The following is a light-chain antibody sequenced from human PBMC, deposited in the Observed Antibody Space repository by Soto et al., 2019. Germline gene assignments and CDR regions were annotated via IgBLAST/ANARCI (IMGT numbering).Light chain of an antibody. CDR2: WAS. V-gene: IGKV4-1*01. Sequence: DIVMTQSPASLAVSLGERATINCKSSQSALYTSTNKNYISWYQHKSGQPPKLLIYWASTRESGVPDRCSGGGSGTDFTLTITRLQADDVAVYYCQQYNTIPITFGQGTRLEIK. CDR1: QSALYTSTNKNY. CDR3: QQYNTIPIT. J-gene: IGKJ5*01.